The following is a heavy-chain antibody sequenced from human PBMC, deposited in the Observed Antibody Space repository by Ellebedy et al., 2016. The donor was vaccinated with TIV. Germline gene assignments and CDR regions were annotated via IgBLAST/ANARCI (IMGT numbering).Heavy chain of an antibody. CDR3: ARVYCSSTSCHYYFDY. J-gene: IGHJ4*02. CDR2: INPNSGGT. V-gene: IGHV1-2*02. CDR1: GYTFTGYY. D-gene: IGHD2-2*01. Sequence: ASVKVSXXASGYTFTGYYMHWVRQAPGQGLEWMGWINPNSGGTNYAQKFQGRVTMTRDTSISTAYMELSRLRSDDTAVYYCARVYCSSTSCHYYFDYWGQGTLVTVSS.